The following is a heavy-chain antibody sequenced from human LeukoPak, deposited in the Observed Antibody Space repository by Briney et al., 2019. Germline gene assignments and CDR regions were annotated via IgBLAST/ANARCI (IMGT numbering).Heavy chain of an antibody. CDR2: IYHSGST. V-gene: IGHV4-30-2*01. CDR1: GGSISSGGYY. CDR3: ARNPIHDYTDYYYYMDV. D-gene: IGHD4-11*01. J-gene: IGHJ6*03. Sequence: SETLSLTCTVSGGSISSGGYYWSWIRRPPGKGLEWIGYIYHSGSTYYNPSLKSRVTISVDRSKNQFSLKLSSVTAADTAVYYCARNPIHDYTDYYYYMDVWGKGTTVTVSS.